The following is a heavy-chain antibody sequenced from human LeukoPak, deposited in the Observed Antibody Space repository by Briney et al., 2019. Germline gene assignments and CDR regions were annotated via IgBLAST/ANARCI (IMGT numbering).Heavy chain of an antibody. D-gene: IGHD3-10*01. CDR1: GFTFNNYN. Sequence: GGSLRLSCAASGFTFNNYNMNWVRQAPGKGLEWVSSISSISSSYIYYADSVKGRFTISRDNARNSLYLQMNSLRAEDTAVYYCAKGYYGSGSYGWFDYWGQGTLVTVSS. CDR3: AKGYYGSGSYGWFDY. J-gene: IGHJ4*02. V-gene: IGHV3-21*04. CDR2: ISSISSSYI.